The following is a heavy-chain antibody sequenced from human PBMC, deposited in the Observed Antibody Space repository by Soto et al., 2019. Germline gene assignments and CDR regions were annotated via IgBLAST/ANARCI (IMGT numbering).Heavy chain of an antibody. J-gene: IGHJ4*02. V-gene: IGHV3-23*01. D-gene: IGHD3-22*01. CDR2: ISGSGGST. CDR3: STSSRDYYDSSGRGPYFDY. Sequence: GGSLRLSCAASGFTFSSYAMSWVRQAPGKGLEWVSAISGSGGSTYYADSVKGRFTISRDNSKNTLYLQMNSLRAEDTAVYYCSTSSRDYYDSSGRGPYFDYWGKGTLVTVSS. CDR1: GFTFSSYA.